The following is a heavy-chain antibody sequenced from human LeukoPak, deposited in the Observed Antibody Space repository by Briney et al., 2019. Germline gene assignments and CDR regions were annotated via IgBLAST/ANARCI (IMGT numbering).Heavy chain of an antibody. CDR2: ISWNSGNI. CDR1: GFTLENYA. D-gene: IGHD5-12*01. V-gene: IGHV3-9*01. Sequence: GGSLRLSCAASGFTLENYAMHWVRQPPGKGLEWVSGISWNSGNIGYADSVKGRFTISRHNTKNSLYLQMNSLRAEYTALYYCAKDMGYRGYDSVMDYLGQGTLVTVSS. CDR3: AKDMGYRGYDSVMDY. J-gene: IGHJ4*02.